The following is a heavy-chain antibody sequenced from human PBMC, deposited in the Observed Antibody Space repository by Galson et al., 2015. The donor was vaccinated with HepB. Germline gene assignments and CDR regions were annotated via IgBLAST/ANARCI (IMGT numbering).Heavy chain of an antibody. J-gene: IGHJ5*02. D-gene: IGHD6-6*01. CDR1: GDSVSSNSAA. CDR3: ARSSAARPRWFDP. V-gene: IGHV6-1*01. Sequence: CAIPGDSVSSNSAAWNWIRQSPSRGLEWLGRTYYRSKWFNDYAVSVKSRITINPDTSKKQFSLQLNSVTPEDTAMYYCARSSAARPRWFDPWGQGTLVTVSS. CDR2: TYYRSKWFN.